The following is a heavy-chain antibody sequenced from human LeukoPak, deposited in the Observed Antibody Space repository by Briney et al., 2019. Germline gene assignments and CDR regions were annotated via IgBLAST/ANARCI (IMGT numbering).Heavy chain of an antibody. CDR2: INHSGST. V-gene: IGHV4-34*01. CDR1: GGSFNGYY. J-gene: IGHJ4*02. CDR3: ARGRGVYYFDY. D-gene: IGHD3-10*01. Sequence: SETLSLTCAVCGGSFNGYYWSWIRQPPGKGLEWIGEINHSGSTNYNPSLKSRVTISVDTSKNQFSLKLSSVTAADTAVYYCARGRGVYYFDYWGQGTLVTVSS.